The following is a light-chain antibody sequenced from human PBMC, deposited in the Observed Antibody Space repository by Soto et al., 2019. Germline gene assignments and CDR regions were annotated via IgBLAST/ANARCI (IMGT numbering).Light chain of an antibody. CDR3: GSYTSSSTLV. V-gene: IGLV2-14*01. CDR1: SSDVGGYNY. J-gene: IGLJ1*01. CDR2: EVS. Sequence: QSALTQPASVSGSPGQSITISCTGTSSDVGGYNYVSWYQQHPDKAPKLMISEVSDRPSGVSYRFSGSKSGNTASLTISGLQAEDEADYYCGSYTSSSTLVFGTGTKVTVL.